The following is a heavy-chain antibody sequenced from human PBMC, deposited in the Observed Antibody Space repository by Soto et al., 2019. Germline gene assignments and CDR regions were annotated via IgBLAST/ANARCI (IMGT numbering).Heavy chain of an antibody. CDR2: INAGNGNT. J-gene: IGHJ3*02. D-gene: IGHD2-15*01. V-gene: IGHV1-3*01. Sequence: GASVKVSCKASGYTFTSYAMHWVRQAPGQRLEWMGWINAGNGNTKYSQKFQGRVTITRDTSASTAYMELSSLRSEDTAVYYCARVCSGGSCLHDAFDIWGQGTMVTVSS. CDR1: GYTFTSYA. CDR3: ARVCSGGSCLHDAFDI.